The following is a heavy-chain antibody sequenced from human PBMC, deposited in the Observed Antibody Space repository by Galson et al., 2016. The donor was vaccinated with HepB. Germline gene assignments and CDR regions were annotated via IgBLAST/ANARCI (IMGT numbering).Heavy chain of an antibody. V-gene: IGHV5-51*01. Sequence: QSGAEVKKPGESLKISCKGSGYSFSTYWIGWVRQMPGKGLEWMGIIYPGDSDTRYSPSFQGQVTISADKSISVAYLQWNSLKASDTAIYYCARRSSDAFDIWGQGTMVTVSS. J-gene: IGHJ3*02. CDR1: GYSFSTYW. CDR3: ARRSSDAFDI. D-gene: IGHD3-10*01. CDR2: IYPGDSDT.